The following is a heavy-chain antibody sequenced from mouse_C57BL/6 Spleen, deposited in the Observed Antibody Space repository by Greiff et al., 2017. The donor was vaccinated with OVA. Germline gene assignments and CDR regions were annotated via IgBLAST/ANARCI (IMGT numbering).Heavy chain of an antibody. J-gene: IGHJ2*01. CDR3: ARYEEGVYFDY. V-gene: IGHV7-3*01. CDR2: IRNKANGYTT. Sequence: DVKLVESGGGLVQPGGSLSLSCAASGFTFTDYYMSWVRQPPGKALEWLGFIRNKANGYTTEYSASVKGRFTISRDNSQSILYLQMNALRAEDSAAYSCARYEEGVYFDYWGQGTTLTVSS. CDR1: GFTFTDYY.